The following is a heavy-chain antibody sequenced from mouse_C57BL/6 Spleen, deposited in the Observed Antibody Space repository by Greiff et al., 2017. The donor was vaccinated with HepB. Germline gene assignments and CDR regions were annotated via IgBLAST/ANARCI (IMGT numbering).Heavy chain of an antibody. CDR1: GFNIKDDY. Sequence: EVQLQQSGAELVRPGASVKLSCTASGFNIKDDYMHWVKQRPEQGLEWIGWIDPENGDTEYASKFQGKATITADTSSNTAYLQLSSLTSEDTAVYYCTTLITTVVGGVYAMDYWGQGTSVTVSS. V-gene: IGHV14-4*01. D-gene: IGHD1-1*01. CDR3: TTLITTVVGGVYAMDY. CDR2: IDPENGDT. J-gene: IGHJ4*01.